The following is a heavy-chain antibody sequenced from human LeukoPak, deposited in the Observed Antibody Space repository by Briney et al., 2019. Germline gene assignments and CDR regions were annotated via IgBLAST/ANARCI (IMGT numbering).Heavy chain of an antibody. CDR2: LSYDGSNE. J-gene: IGHJ4*02. CDR1: GFSFSSYG. CDR3: AKMEDRLTLTRGVIIGGD. D-gene: IGHD3-10*01. V-gene: IGHV3-30*18. Sequence: GRSLRLSCAASGFSFSSYGMHWVRQAPGKGLEWVAVLSYDGSNEYYADSVKGRFTISRDNSKNTLDLQMNSLRAEDTAVYYCAKMEDRLTLTRGVIIGGDWGQGTLVTVSS.